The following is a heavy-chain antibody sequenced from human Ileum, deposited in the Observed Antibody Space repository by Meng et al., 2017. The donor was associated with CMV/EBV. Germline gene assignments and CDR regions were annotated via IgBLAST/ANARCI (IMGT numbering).Heavy chain of an antibody. V-gene: IGHV3-74*01. CDR2: INSDGSNT. Sequence: GGSLRLACAASGFTFNSYWMHWVRQAPGKGLVWVSRINSDGSNTNYADSVKGRFTISRENAKNTLYLQMNSLRAEDTAVYYCVREQRGYCTSTSCPSRWFEPWGKGNLVTVSS. CDR3: VREQRGYCTSTSCPSRWFEP. D-gene: IGHD2-2*01. CDR1: GFTFNSYW. J-gene: IGHJ5*02.